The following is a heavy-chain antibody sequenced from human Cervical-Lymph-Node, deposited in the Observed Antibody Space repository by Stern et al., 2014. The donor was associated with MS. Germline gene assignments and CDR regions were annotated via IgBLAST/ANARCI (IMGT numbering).Heavy chain of an antibody. J-gene: IGHJ4*02. Sequence: QLVESGGGLVQPGRSLRLSCAASGFTFDDYAMHWVRQTPGKGLEWVSGISWNSGIIAYADSVKGRFTISRGNAKNSLYLQMNSLRAEDTALYYCAKPHSPLIFRFLEGPTAVDYWGQGTLVTVSS. CDR2: ISWNSGII. V-gene: IGHV3-9*01. CDR3: AKPHSPLIFRFLEGPTAVDY. D-gene: IGHD3-3*01. CDR1: GFTFDDYA.